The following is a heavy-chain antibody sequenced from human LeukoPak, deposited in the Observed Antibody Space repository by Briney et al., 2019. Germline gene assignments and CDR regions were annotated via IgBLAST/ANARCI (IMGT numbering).Heavy chain of an antibody. CDR3: ARHYCSFGSCHQDWGMDV. CDR1: GFTFSSYG. V-gene: IGHV3-33*01. Sequence: GGSLRLSCAASGFTFSSYGMHWVRQPPGKGLEWVAVLYYDGSDRYSTDSVKGRFSISRDNSKSTLYLQMNSLRVEDTAIYYCARHYCSFGSCHQDWGMDVWGQGTTVIVSS. D-gene: IGHD3-3*01. CDR2: LYYDGSDR. J-gene: IGHJ6*02.